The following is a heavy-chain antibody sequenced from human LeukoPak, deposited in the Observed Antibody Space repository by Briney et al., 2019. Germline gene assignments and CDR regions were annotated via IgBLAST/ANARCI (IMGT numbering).Heavy chain of an antibody. Sequence: SVKVSCRASGGTFSSYAISWVRQAPGQGLEWMGGIIPIFGTANYAQKFQGRVTITADESTSTAYMELSSLRSEDTAVYYCASGYYYDSSGYYYDVDYWGQGTLVTVSS. D-gene: IGHD3-22*01. V-gene: IGHV1-69*13. CDR1: GGTFSSYA. J-gene: IGHJ4*02. CDR3: ASGYYYDSSGYYYDVDY. CDR2: IIPIFGTA.